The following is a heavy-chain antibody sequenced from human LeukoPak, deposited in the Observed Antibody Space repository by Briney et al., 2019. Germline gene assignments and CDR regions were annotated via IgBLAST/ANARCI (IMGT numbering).Heavy chain of an antibody. Sequence: GGSLTLSCAASGFTFSNAWMSWVRQAPGKGLEWAGRIKSKTDGGTTDYAAPVKGRFTISRDDSKNTLYLQMNSLKTEDTAVYYCTTELRRKLLGFDYWGQGTLVTVSS. J-gene: IGHJ4*02. D-gene: IGHD4/OR15-4a*01. CDR2: IKSKTDGGTT. CDR1: GFTFSNAW. CDR3: TTELRRKLLGFDY. V-gene: IGHV3-15*01.